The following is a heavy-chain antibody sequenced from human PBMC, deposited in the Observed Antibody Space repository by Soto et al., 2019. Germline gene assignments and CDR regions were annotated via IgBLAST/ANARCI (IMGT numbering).Heavy chain of an antibody. CDR1: GGTFSSYA. V-gene: IGHV1-69*12. CDR2: IIPIFGTA. Sequence: QVQLVQSGAEVKKPGSSVKVSCKASGGTFSSYAISWVRQAPGQGLEWMGGIIPIFGTANYAQKFQGRVTITADESTSTAYMGLSSLRSEDTAVYYCASRKGATVTTYYYYGMDVWGQGTTVTVSS. D-gene: IGHD4-4*01. CDR3: ASRKGATVTTYYYYGMDV. J-gene: IGHJ6*02.